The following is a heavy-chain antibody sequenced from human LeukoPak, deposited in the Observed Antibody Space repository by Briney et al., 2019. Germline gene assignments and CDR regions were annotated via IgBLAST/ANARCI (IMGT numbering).Heavy chain of an antibody. V-gene: IGHV4-59*01. CDR2: IYSSGST. D-gene: IGHD6-13*01. CDR3: ARWGSITAARFDY. Sequence: SETLSLTCTVSGGSISNYYWSWIRQPPGKGLEWIGYIYSSGSTYYNPSLKSRVTISVDTSKNHFSLNLSSVTAADTAVYYCARWGSITAARFDYWGQGTLVTVSS. J-gene: IGHJ4*02. CDR1: GGSISNYY.